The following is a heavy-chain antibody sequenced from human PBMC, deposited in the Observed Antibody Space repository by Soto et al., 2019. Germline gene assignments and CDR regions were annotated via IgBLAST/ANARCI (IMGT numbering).Heavy chain of an antibody. CDR2: IRSKANSYAT. J-gene: IGHJ6*03. CDR1: GFTFIGSA. Sequence: GGSLRLSCAASGFTFIGSAMHWVRQASGKGLEWVGRIRSKANSYATAYAASVKGSFTISRDDSKNTAYLQMNSLRAEDTAVYYCARGTVQYYYYYMDVWGKGTTVTVSS. V-gene: IGHV3-73*01. D-gene: IGHD1-1*01. CDR3: ARGTVQYYYYYMDV.